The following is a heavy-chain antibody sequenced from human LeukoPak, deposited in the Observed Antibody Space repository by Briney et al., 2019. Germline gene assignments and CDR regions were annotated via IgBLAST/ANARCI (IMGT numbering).Heavy chain of an antibody. V-gene: IGHV1-2*02. D-gene: IGHD6-13*01. Sequence: ASVKVSCKASGYSFTSHYMHWVRQAPGQGLEWMGWINPNSGGTNYAQKFQGRVTMTRDTSISTAYMELSRLRSDDTAVYYCARVGRRSAAAGPNSWFDPWGQGTLVTVSS. J-gene: IGHJ5*02. CDR2: INPNSGGT. CDR1: GYSFTSHY. CDR3: ARVGRRSAAAGPNSWFDP.